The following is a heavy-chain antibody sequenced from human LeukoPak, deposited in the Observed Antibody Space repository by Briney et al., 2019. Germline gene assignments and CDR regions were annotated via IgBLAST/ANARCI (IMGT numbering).Heavy chain of an antibody. CDR3: VKSLTTVASCLGCGLVPGFDY. D-gene: IGHD4-23*01. CDR1: GFTFSNYD. Sequence: PGGSLRLSCAVSGFTFSNYDMHWVRQTTGKGLEWVSGIGTAGDTYYPGSVKGRFTISRENVKDSLDLQMDSLRVEDTAVYYCVKSLTTVASCLGCGLVPGFDYWGQGTLVTVSS. J-gene: IGHJ4*02. CDR2: IGTAGDT. V-gene: IGHV3-13*01.